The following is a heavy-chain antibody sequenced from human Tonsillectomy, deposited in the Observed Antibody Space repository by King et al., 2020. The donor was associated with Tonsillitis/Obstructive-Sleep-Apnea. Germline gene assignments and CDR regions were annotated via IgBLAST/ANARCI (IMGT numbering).Heavy chain of an antibody. Sequence: VQLVESGGGLVQPGGSPRLSCAASGFTFSSYSMNWVRQAPGKGLEWVSYISSSSSTIYYADSVKGRFTISRDNAKNSLYLQMNSLRDEDTAVYYCARAGQWLAPGGGYYFDYWGQGTLVTVSS. J-gene: IGHJ4*02. CDR1: GFTFSSYS. V-gene: IGHV3-48*02. CDR2: ISSSSSTI. CDR3: ARAGQWLAPGGGYYFDY. D-gene: IGHD6-19*01.